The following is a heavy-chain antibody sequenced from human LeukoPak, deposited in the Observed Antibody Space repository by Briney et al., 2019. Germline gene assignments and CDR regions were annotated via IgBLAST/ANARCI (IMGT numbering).Heavy chain of an antibody. J-gene: IGHJ4*02. CDR3: AKEPLRIQLDY. D-gene: IGHD5-18*01. CDR1: GGTFSSYA. V-gene: IGHV1-69*04. CDR2: IIPILGIA. Sequence: ASVKVSCRASGGTFSSYAISWVRQAPGQGLEWMGRIIPILGIANYAQKFQGRVTITADKSTSTAYMELSSLRSEDTAVYYCAKEPLRIQLDYWGQGTLVTVSS.